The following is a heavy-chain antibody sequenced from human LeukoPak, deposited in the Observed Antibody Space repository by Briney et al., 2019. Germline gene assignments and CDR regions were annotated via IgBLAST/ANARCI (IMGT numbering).Heavy chain of an antibody. V-gene: IGHV1-8*01. CDR1: AYTFTSYN. J-gene: IGHJ5*02. D-gene: IGHD3-10*01. Sequence: ASVKVSCKASAYTFTSYNINWVRQATGQGLEWMGWMNPNSGNTGYAQRFQGRVTMTRNTSISTAYMELSSLTSEDTAVYYCARVGSGSYYDRGWFDPWGQGTLVTVSS. CDR3: ARVGSGSYYDRGWFDP. CDR2: MNPNSGNT.